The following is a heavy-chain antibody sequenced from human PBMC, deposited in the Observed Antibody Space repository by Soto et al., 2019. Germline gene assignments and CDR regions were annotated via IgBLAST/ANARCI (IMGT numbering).Heavy chain of an antibody. CDR1: GHSLTDLS. J-gene: IGHJ4*02. CDR3: ATTRTTYVYDFDS. CDR2: FDPEEGEI. V-gene: IGHV1-24*01. Sequence: ASVKVSCKVAGHSLTDLSMHWVRQGPGRGLEWLGGFDPEEGEIIYAQNFQGRIRLTEDTSTDTAFMELNRLKSEDTAIYYCATTRTTYVYDFDSWGQGTLVTVSS. D-gene: IGHD3-16*01.